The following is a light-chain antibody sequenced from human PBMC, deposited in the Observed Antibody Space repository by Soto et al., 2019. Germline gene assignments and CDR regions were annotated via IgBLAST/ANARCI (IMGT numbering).Light chain of an antibody. J-gene: IGKJ4*01. CDR1: QYINHF. V-gene: IGKV1-33*01. CDR2: AAS. CDR3: QQYGHLPL. Sequence: DIQMTQSPSSLSASVGDRVTITCQASQYINHFLNWYQHRPGKAPKLLIYAASDLETGVSSRFSGSGSGTHFTLTISSLQPEDVATYCCQQYGHLPLFGGGTRIDIK.